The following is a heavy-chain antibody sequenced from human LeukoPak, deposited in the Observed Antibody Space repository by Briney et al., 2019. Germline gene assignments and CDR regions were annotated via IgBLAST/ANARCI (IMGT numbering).Heavy chain of an antibody. V-gene: IGHV4-34*01. CDR2: INHSGST. J-gene: IGHJ5*02. CDR1: GGSFSGYY. CDR3: ARGAYYDSSGYYWFDP. Sequence: SETLSLTCAVYGGSFSGYYWSWIRQPPGKGLGWIGEINHSGSTNYNPSLKSRVTISADTSKNQFSLKLSSVTAADTAVYYCARGAYYDSSGYYWFDPWGQGTLVTVSS. D-gene: IGHD3-22*01.